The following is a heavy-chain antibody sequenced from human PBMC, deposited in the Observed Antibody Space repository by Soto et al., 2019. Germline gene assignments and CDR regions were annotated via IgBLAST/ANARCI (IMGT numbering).Heavy chain of an antibody. D-gene: IGHD2-2*01. J-gene: IGHJ6*02. CDR3: AREKASSTYYYYGMDV. CDR1: GFSFSSYA. V-gene: IGHV3-30-3*01. CDR2: ISYDGSNK. Sequence: QVQLVESGGGVVQPGRSLRLSCAASGFSFSSYAMHWVRQAPGKGLEWVAVISYDGSNKYYADSVKGRFTISRDNSKNTLYLQMNSLRAEDTAVYYCAREKASSTYYYYGMDVWGQGTTVTVSS.